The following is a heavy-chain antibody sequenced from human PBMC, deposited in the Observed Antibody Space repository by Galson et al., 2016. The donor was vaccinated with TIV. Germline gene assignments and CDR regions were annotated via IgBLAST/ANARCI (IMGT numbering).Heavy chain of an antibody. D-gene: IGHD4-23*01. CDR3: AKRKNYGGDAFEN. CDR1: GPSINSGSF. CDR2: ISHSGVA. Sequence: ETLSLTCGVSGPSINSGSFWGWIRQPPGKGLEWIGSISHSGVAHYRPSLMSRVTMSVDTSKNQFSLKLISVTAADTAVYYCAKRKNYGGDAFENWGLGTMVTVPS. V-gene: IGHV4-38-2*01. J-gene: IGHJ3*02.